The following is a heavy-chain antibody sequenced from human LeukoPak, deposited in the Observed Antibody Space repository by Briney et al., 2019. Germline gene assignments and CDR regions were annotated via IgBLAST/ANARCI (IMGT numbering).Heavy chain of an antibody. V-gene: IGHV4-59*01. CDR3: TRGLRVSPFDY. CDR1: GGSISSYF. D-gene: IGHD6-13*01. J-gene: IGHJ4*02. CDR2: IFYTGST. Sequence: SETLSLTCTLSGGSISSYFWSWIRQPPGKGLELIGYIFYTGSTTYNPSLKNRVTISIETSKNQFSLNLSSVTAADTAVYYCTRGLRVSPFDYWGPGILVTVSS.